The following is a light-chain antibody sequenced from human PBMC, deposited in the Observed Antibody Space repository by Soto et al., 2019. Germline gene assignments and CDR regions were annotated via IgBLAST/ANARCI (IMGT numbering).Light chain of an antibody. CDR1: QSVSSSY. V-gene: IGKV3-20*01. CDR3: QQYGSSPRT. CDR2: GAS. Sequence: EIVLTQSPDTLSLSPGERATLSCRASQSVSSSYLAWYQQKPGQAPRLLIYGASSRATGIPDRFSGSGSGTDFTLTISRLEPEDFALYYCQQYGSSPRTLGQGTKLEIK. J-gene: IGKJ2*01.